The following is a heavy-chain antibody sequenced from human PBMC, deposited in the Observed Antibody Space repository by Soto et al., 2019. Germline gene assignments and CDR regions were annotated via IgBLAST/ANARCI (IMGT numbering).Heavy chain of an antibody. Sequence: ASVKVSFKASGYTFTGYYMHWVRQAPGQGLEWMGWINPNSGGTNYAQKFQGRVAMTRDTSISTAYMELSRLRSDDTAVYYCARPERITFGGVIAWGQGTLVTVSS. J-gene: IGHJ5*02. CDR1: GYTFTGYY. CDR2: INPNSGGT. V-gene: IGHV1-2*02. D-gene: IGHD3-16*02. CDR3: ARPERITFGGVIA.